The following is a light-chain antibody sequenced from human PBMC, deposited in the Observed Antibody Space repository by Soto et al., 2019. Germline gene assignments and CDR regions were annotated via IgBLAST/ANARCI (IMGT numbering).Light chain of an antibody. V-gene: IGKV4-1*01. CDR3: QQSYSPPLT. Sequence: DIVMTQSPDSLAVSLGEMATMHCKSSQTVFYGINKKNYLAWYQHKPGQPPKLLIYWASTRESGVPDRFSGSGSATDFTLTINSLQAEDVAVYYCQQSYSPPLTFGGGTNVEIK. CDR1: QTVFYGINKKNY. CDR2: WAS. J-gene: IGKJ4*01.